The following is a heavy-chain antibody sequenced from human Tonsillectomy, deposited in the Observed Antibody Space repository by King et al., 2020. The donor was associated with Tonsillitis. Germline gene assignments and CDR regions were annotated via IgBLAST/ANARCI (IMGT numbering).Heavy chain of an antibody. Sequence: QLQESGPGLVKPSETLSLTCTVSGGSVSSGSFYWSWMRQPPGKGLEWIGYIYDTGSTNYNPSLKSRVTISVDTSKNQFSLKLSSVTTADTALYYCARDGGALFDPWGQGTVVTVSS. CDR1: GGSVSSGSFY. D-gene: IGHD3-16*01. V-gene: IGHV4-61*01. CDR3: ARDGGALFDP. J-gene: IGHJ5*02. CDR2: IYDTGST.